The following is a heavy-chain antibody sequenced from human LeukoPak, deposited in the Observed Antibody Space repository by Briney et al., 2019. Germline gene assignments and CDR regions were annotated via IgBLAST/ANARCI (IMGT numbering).Heavy chain of an antibody. CDR1: GYTFTSYD. J-gene: IGHJ4*02. D-gene: IGHD3-3*01. V-gene: IGHV1-8*03. CDR3: ARLDFWSGYYFDY. Sequence: ASVKVSCKASGYTFTSYDINWVRQATGQGLEWMGWMNPNSGNTGYAQKFQGRVTITTDESTSTAYMELSSLRSEDTAVYYCARLDFWSGYYFDYWGQGTLVTVSS. CDR2: MNPNSGNT.